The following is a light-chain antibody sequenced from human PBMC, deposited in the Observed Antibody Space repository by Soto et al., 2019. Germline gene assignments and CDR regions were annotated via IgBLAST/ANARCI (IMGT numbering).Light chain of an antibody. CDR2: GAS. CDR3: HDYCSSPQT. CDR1: QSVNSNS. V-gene: IGKV3-20*01. Sequence: EIVLTQSPGTLSLSPGERATLSCRASQSVNSNSLAWFQHKLGQAPRLLIYGASIRATGIPARLSGSGSGTDFTLNIGRLVPAEFAVDFCHDYCSSPQTFGQGTKVEIK. J-gene: IGKJ1*01.